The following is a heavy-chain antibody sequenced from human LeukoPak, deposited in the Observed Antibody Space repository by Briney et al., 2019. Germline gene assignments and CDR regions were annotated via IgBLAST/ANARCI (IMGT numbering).Heavy chain of an antibody. Sequence: SETLSLTCTVSGDSISSGDYYWSWIQQPAGKGLEWIGRISSSGSTNYNPSLKSRVTISVDTSKNQFSLKLSSVTAADTAVYFCARGPYSYDSSGAFDIWGQGTMVTVSS. D-gene: IGHD3-22*01. V-gene: IGHV4-61*02. CDR1: GDSISSGDYY. CDR3: ARGPYSYDSSGAFDI. J-gene: IGHJ3*02. CDR2: ISSSGST.